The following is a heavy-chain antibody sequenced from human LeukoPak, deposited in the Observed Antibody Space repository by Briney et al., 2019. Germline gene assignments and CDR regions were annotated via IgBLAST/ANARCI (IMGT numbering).Heavy chain of an antibody. Sequence: GASVKVSCKASGYTFTGYYMHWVRQAPGQGLEWMGWINPNSGGTNYAQKFQGRVTMTRDTSISTAYMELSRLRSDDTAVYYCARVRGSAGRKNWFDPWGQGTLVTVSS. CDR1: GYTFTGYY. CDR2: INPNSGGT. CDR3: ARVRGSAGRKNWFDP. J-gene: IGHJ5*02. V-gene: IGHV1-2*02. D-gene: IGHD3-10*01.